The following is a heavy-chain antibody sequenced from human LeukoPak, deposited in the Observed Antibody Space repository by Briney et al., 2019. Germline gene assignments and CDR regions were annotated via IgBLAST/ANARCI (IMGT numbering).Heavy chain of an antibody. J-gene: IGHJ6*03. Sequence: AGGSLRLSCEASGFTFSSYSMTWVRQAPGKGLEWVANIKDDGSAKYYLDSVKGRFTISRDNVKNSLYLQMNSLRAEDAAVYCGVRLYGYYYSYMDVWGKGTTVIVPS. D-gene: IGHD2-8*01. V-gene: IGHV3-7*01. CDR1: GFTFSSYS. CDR3: VRLYGYYYSYMDV. CDR2: IKDDGSAK.